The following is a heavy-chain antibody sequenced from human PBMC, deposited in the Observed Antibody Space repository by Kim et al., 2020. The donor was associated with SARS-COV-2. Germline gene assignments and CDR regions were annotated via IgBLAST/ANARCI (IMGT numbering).Heavy chain of an antibody. D-gene: IGHD1-26*01. V-gene: IGHV5-51*01. Sequence: YGPSFQGQVTISADKFLNTAYLQWNSLKASDTAIYFCARHDRGNYFYGMDVWGQGTTVTVSS. CDR3: ARHDRGNYFYGMDV. J-gene: IGHJ6*02.